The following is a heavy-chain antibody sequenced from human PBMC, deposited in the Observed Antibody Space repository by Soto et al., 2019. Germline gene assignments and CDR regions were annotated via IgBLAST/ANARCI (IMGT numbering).Heavy chain of an antibody. V-gene: IGHV3-48*03. CDR3: ARAPNLDYYYYYGMDV. CDR2: ISSSGSTT. Sequence: GGSLRLSCAASGFTFSSYEMNWVRQAPGKGLEWVSYISSSGSTTYYADSVKGRFTISRDNAKNSLYLQMNSLRAEDTAVYYCARAPNLDYYYYYGMDVWGQGTTVTISS. J-gene: IGHJ6*02. CDR1: GFTFSSYE.